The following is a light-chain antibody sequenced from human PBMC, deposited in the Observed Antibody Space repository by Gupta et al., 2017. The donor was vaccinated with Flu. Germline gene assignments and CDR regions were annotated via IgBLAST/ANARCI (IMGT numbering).Light chain of an antibody. CDR2: EVT. V-gene: IGLV2-14*01. J-gene: IGLJ2*01. CDR1: SSDVGAYDY. Sequence: QSALTQPASVSGSPGQSITISCTGTSSDVGAYDYVSWYQHHPGKAPKLMISEVTNRPSGVSDRFSGSKSGNTASLTISGLQAEDEADYYCCSYTRTTTVVFGGGTKLTVL. CDR3: CSYTRTTTVV.